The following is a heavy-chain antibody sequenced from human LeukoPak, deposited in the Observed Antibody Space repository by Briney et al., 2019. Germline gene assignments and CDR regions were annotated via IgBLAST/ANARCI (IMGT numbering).Heavy chain of an antibody. CDR1: GFTFSSYA. CDR2: ISGSGGST. Sequence: PGGSLRLSCAASGFTFSSYAMSWVRQAPGRGLEWVSAISGSGGSTYYADSVKGRFTISRDNSKNTLYLQMNSLRAEDTAVYYCAKDALSGKAWEWLVNFDYWGQGTLVTVSS. V-gene: IGHV3-23*01. J-gene: IGHJ4*02. CDR3: AKDALSGKAWEWLVNFDY. D-gene: IGHD6-19*01.